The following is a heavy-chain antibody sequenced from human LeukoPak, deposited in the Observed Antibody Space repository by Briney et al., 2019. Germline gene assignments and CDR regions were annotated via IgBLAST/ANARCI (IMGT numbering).Heavy chain of an antibody. CDR1: GGSFSGYY. J-gene: IGHJ6*03. CDR2: IYYSGST. D-gene: IGHD6-13*01. Sequence: SETLSLTCAVYGGSFSGYYWSWIRQPPGKGLEWIGSIYYSGSTYYNPSLKSRVTISVDTSKNQFSLKLSSVTAADTAVYYCARHRTGSSWYYYYYMDVWGKGTTVTISS. CDR3: ARHRTGSSWYYYYYMDV. V-gene: IGHV4-34*01.